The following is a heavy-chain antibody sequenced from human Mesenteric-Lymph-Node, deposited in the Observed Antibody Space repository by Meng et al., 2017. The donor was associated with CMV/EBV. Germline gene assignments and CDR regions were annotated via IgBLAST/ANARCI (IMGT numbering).Heavy chain of an antibody. J-gene: IGHJ6*02. D-gene: IGHD4-11*01. CDR1: GFTFSNYA. Sequence: GESLKISCAASGFTFSNYAMSWVRRAPGKGLEWVSGIGGSGDNTYYADSVKGRFTISRDNSKNTLYLQMNSLRAEDTAVYYCAKEDGLTTVTTFAFDYGMDVWGQGTTVTVSS. V-gene: IGHV3-23*01. CDR2: IGGSGDNT. CDR3: AKEDGLTTVTTFAFDYGMDV.